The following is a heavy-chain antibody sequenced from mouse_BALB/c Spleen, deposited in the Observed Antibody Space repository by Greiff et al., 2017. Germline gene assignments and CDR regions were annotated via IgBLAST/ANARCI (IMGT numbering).Heavy chain of an antibody. Sequence: LVESGAELVKPGASVNLSCKASGYTFPSYYMYWVKQRPGQGLEWIGEINPSNGGTNFNEKFKSKATLTVDKSSSPAYLQLSSLTSEDSAVYYWTRSIYDGYPLAYWGQGTMGTVSA. CDR2: INPSNGGT. D-gene: IGHD2-3*01. CDR1: GYTFPSYY. V-gene: IGHV1S81*02. CDR3: TRSIYDGYPLAY. J-gene: IGHJ3*01.